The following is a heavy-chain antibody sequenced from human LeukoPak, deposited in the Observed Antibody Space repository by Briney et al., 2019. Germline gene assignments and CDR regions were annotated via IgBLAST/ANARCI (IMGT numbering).Heavy chain of an antibody. Sequence: GGSLRLSCVASGFTFSSYAMNWVRQAPGEGLEWVSTISGSGGSTYYADSVRGRFTISRDNSENTLYLQMNSLRAEDTAVYYCARRDSSGWYCLDYWGQGTLVTVSS. J-gene: IGHJ4*02. CDR1: GFTFSSYA. V-gene: IGHV3-23*01. D-gene: IGHD6-19*01. CDR2: ISGSGGST. CDR3: ARRDSSGWYCLDY.